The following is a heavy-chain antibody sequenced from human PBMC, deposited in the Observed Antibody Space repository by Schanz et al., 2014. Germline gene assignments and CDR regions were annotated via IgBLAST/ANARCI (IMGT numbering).Heavy chain of an antibody. Sequence: QVQLVESGGGVVQPGRSLRLSCAASGFTFSSYGMHWVRQAPGKGLEWVAVIRYNGINEYYADSVKGRFTISRDNSKNTVYLQMDSLRPEDTAVYYCAKQFLSYYFYGMDVWGQGTTVSVSS. CDR1: GFTFSSYG. V-gene: IGHV3-30*02. CDR2: IRYNGINE. J-gene: IGHJ6*02. CDR3: AKQFLSYYFYGMDV.